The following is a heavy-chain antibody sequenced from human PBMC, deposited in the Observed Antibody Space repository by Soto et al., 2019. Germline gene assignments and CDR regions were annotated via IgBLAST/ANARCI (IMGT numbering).Heavy chain of an antibody. Sequence: VGSLRLSCAASGFTFRIYSMHWVRQSPGKGLEWVAVMWYDGTNKYYGESVKGRFTISRDNSENTLYLQMNSLRVEDTAVYYCARDATFGTKGGSFDIWGHGTLVTVSS. CDR3: ARDATFGTKGGSFDI. CDR2: MWYDGTNK. J-gene: IGHJ3*02. CDR1: GFTFRIYS. D-gene: IGHD3-16*01. V-gene: IGHV3-33*01.